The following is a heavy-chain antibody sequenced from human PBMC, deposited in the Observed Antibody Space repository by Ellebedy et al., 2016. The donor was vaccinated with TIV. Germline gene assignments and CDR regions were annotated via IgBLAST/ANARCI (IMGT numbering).Heavy chain of an antibody. CDR3: PKGQRVVTAPFDY. CDR1: GFTFTNHW. CDR2: INQDGSEK. J-gene: IGHJ4*01. V-gene: IGHV3-7*01. Sequence: GESLKISCAASGFTFTNHWMSWVRQAPGKGLEWVANINQDGSEKYYVDSVKGRSTISRDNAKNTLYLQMNGLRAEDTAVYYCPKGQRVVTAPFDYWGHGTLVTVSS. D-gene: IGHD2-21*02.